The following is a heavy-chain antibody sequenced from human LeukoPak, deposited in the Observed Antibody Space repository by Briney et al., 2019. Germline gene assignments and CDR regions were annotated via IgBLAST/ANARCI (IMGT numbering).Heavy chain of an antibody. D-gene: IGHD5-18*01. J-gene: IGHJ4*02. CDR1: GGSISSGGYS. CDR3: ARSRDGYSYGSDFDY. Sequence: SETLSLTCAVSGGSISSGGYSWSWIRQPPGKGLEWIGYIYHSGSTYYNPSLKSRVTTSVDRSKNQFSLKLSSVTAADTAVYYCARSRDGYSYGSDFDYWGQGTLVTVSS. CDR2: IYHSGST. V-gene: IGHV4-30-2*01.